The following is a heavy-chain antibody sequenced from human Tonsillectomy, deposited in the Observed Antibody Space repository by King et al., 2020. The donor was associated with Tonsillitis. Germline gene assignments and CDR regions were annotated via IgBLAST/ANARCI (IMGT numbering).Heavy chain of an antibody. CDR3: ARPAGYCSSTSAGCYFEY. CDR2: IYPGDSDT. V-gene: IGHV5-51*01. Sequence: QLVQSGAEVKKPGESLKISCKGSGYSFTSYWIGWVRQMPGKGLEWMGIIYPGDSDTRNSPSFQGQVTFSADKSISTAYLQWSSLKASDTAMYYCARPAGYCSSTSAGCYFEYWGQGNLVTVSS. CDR1: GYSFTSYW. D-gene: IGHD2-2*01. J-gene: IGHJ4*02.